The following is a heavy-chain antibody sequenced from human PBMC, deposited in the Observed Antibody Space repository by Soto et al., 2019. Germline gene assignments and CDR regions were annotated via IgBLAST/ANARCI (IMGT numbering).Heavy chain of an antibody. CDR3: ARHGRARAARLPFDWFDP. Sequence: PSETLSLTCTFSGGSISSYYWSLIRQPPGKGLEWIGYIYYSGSTNYNPSLKSRVTISVDTSKNQFSLKLSSVTAADTAVYYCARHGRARAARLPFDWFDPWGQGTLVTVSS. D-gene: IGHD6-6*01. CDR2: IYYSGST. J-gene: IGHJ5*02. V-gene: IGHV4-59*08. CDR1: GGSISSYY.